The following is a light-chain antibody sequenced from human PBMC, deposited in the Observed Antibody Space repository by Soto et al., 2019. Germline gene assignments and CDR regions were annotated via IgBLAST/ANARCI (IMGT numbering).Light chain of an antibody. CDR2: DAS. CDR1: QSVSSY. J-gene: IGKJ5*01. V-gene: IGKV3-11*01. CDR3: QQRSNWPPIT. Sequence: EILLTQSPGTLALSPGKIATLSCRSSQSVSSYLAWYQQKPGQAPRLLIYDASNRATGIPARFSGNGSGTDFTLTISSLEPEDFAVYYCQQRSNWPPITFGQGTRLEIK.